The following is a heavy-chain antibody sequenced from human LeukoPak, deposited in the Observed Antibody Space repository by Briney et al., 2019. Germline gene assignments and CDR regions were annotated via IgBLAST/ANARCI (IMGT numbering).Heavy chain of an antibody. CDR3: AKDRGGSPSKIYFDY. CDR2: ISGNGGRT. V-gene: IGHV3-23*01. Sequence: GGSLRLSCAASGFTFSSYAMSWVRQAPGKGLEWISGISGNGGRTYYADSVKGRFTISRDNSKNTLYLQMNTLRAEDTAVYYCAKDRGGSPSKIYFDYWGQGTLVTVSS. D-gene: IGHD2-15*01. CDR1: GFTFSSYA. J-gene: IGHJ4*02.